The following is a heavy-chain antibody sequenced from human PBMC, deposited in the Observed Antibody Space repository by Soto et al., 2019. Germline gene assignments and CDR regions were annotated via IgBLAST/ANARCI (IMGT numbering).Heavy chain of an antibody. Sequence: GGSLRLSCAASGFTFSSYAMSWVRQAPGKGLEWVSAISGSGGSTDYADSVKGRFTISRDNSKNTLYLQMNSLRAEETAVYYCAYWGIVRANYYYCMDVWGQGTSVTASS. V-gene: IGHV3-23*01. CDR3: AYWGIVRANYYYCMDV. CDR1: GFTFSSYA. D-gene: IGHD1-26*01. CDR2: ISGSGGST. J-gene: IGHJ6*02.